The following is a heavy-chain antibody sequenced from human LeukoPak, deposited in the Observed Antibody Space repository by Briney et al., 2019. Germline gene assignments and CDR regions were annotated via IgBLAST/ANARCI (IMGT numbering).Heavy chain of an antibody. CDR2: ISSSSSYT. CDR1: GFTFSDYY. D-gene: IGHD4-11*01. J-gene: IGHJ6*02. Sequence: GGSLRLSCAASGFTFSDYYMSWIRQAPAKGLEWVSYISSSSSYTNYADSVKGRFTISRDNAKNSLYLQMNSLRAEDTAVYYCARAPHYSNYGPYYYGMDIWGQGTTVTVSS. CDR3: ARAPHYSNYGPYYYGMDI. V-gene: IGHV3-11*06.